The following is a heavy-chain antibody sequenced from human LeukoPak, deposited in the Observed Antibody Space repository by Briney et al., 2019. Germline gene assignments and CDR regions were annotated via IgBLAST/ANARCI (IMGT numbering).Heavy chain of an antibody. CDR1: GYTFTGYY. CDR2: INPSAGST. V-gene: IGHV1-46*01. CDR3: ARPGYCSGGRCPSWFDP. J-gene: IGHJ5*02. D-gene: IGHD2-15*01. Sequence: ASVKVSCKASGYTFTGYYMHWVRQAPGQGLEWMGIINPSAGSTTHAQKFQDRVTMTSDTSTSTVYMELSSLRSEDTAVYYCARPGYCSGGRCPSWFDPWGQGTLVIVSS.